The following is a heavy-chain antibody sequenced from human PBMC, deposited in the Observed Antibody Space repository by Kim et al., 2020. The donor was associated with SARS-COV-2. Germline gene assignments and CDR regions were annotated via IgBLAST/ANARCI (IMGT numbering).Heavy chain of an antibody. CDR3: AKDMYQGAMVTTRYYYGMDV. V-gene: IGHV3-23*03. CDR1: GFTFSSYA. CDR2: IYSGGSST. D-gene: IGHD5-18*01. J-gene: IGHJ6*02. Sequence: GGSLRLSCAASGFTFSSYAMSWVRQAPGKGLEWVSVIYSGGSSTYYADSVKGRFTISRDNSKNTLYLQMNSLRAEDTAVYYCAKDMYQGAMVTTRYYYGMDVWGQGTTVTVSS.